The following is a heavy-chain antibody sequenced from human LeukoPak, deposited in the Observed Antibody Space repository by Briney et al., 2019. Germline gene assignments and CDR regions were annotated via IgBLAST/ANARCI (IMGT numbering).Heavy chain of an antibody. CDR1: GFNFTSHG. J-gene: IGHJ4*02. CDR3: ARVSESGNSDY. D-gene: IGHD4-23*01. V-gene: IGHV3-33*01. CDR2: IWYDGKNK. Sequence: GGSLRLSCAASGFNFTSHGIHWVRQVPGKGLDWVAVIWYDGKNKHYADCVKGRFTISRDTSKNTVYLQMSSLRAEDTAVYYCARVSESGNSDYWGQGTLVTVSS.